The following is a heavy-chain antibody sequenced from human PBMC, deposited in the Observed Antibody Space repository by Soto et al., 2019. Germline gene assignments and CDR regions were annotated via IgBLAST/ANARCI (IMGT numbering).Heavy chain of an antibody. J-gene: IGHJ5*02. D-gene: IGHD6-13*01. CDR2: INHSVST. V-gene: IGHV4-34*01. CDR3: ARRSCHRIASVHKGYDP. Sequence: SLTCTVDGGSLIGYYWRWNRQKTGNGLECIGEINHSVSTNYSPTLKSRLTISVDTSKNRFSLKLSSVTAADTAVYYCARRSCHRIASVHKGYDPWGQGTRVTVSS. CDR1: GGSLIGYY.